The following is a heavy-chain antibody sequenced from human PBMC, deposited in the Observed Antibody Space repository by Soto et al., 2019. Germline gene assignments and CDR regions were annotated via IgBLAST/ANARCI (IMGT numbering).Heavy chain of an antibody. J-gene: IGHJ4*02. Sequence: PSETLSLTCTVSGGSISSSSFHWGWIRQPPGKGLEWIGSIYYSGSTNYNPSLKSRVTISVDTSKNQFSLKLTSVTAADTAVYYCARDKITGLFDYWGQGTLVTVSS. CDR1: GGSISSSSFH. CDR2: IYYSGST. CDR3: ARDKITGLFDY. D-gene: IGHD2-8*02. V-gene: IGHV4-39*07.